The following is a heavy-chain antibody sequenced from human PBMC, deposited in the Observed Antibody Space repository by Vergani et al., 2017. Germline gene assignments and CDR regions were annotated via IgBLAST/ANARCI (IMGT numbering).Heavy chain of an antibody. CDR1: GFTFSSYA. CDR2: ISGSGGST. J-gene: IGHJ5*02. D-gene: IGHD3-9*01. Sequence: EVQLLESGGGLVQPGGSLRLSCAASGFTFSSYAMSWVRQAPGKGLEWVSAISGSGGSTYYADSVKGRFTISRDNSKNTLYLQMNSLRAEDTAVYYCARGVEYYDILTGYYTGNWFDPWGQGTLVTVSS. V-gene: IGHV3-23*01. CDR3: ARGVEYYDILTGYYTGNWFDP.